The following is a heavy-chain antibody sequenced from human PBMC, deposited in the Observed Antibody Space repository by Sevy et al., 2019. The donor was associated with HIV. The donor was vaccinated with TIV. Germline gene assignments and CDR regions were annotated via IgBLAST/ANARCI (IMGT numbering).Heavy chain of an antibody. CDR2: VGPAGDT. CDR3: TRSGGYTYYGMDV. V-gene: IGHV3-13*01. Sequence: GGSLRLSCAASGFTFITYDMHWVRHVTGKGLEWVSGVGPAGDTFYPGSVKGRFTISRENAKNSLYLQMNNLRAGDTAVYYCTRSGGYTYYGMDVWGQGTTVTVSS. D-gene: IGHD5-12*01. J-gene: IGHJ6*02. CDR1: GFTFITYD.